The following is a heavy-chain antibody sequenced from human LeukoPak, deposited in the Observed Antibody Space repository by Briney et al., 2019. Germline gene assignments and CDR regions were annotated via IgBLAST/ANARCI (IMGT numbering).Heavy chain of an antibody. CDR2: IGGSGGST. CDR1: GFTFSNAW. V-gene: IGHV3-23*01. Sequence: QAGGSLRLSCAASGFTFSNAWMSWVRQAPGKGLEWVSSIGGSGGSTYYADSVKGRFTISRDNSKNTPYLQMNSLRAEDTAVYYCAKVETAAAATLRGFDYWGQGTLVTVSS. D-gene: IGHD6-13*01. CDR3: AKVETAAAATLRGFDY. J-gene: IGHJ4*02.